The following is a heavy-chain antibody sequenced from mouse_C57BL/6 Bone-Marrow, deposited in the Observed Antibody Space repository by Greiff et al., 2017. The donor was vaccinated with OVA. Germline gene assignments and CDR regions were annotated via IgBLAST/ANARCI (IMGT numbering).Heavy chain of an antibody. V-gene: IGHV1-52*01. CDR1: GYTFTSYW. CDR2: IDPSDSDT. J-gene: IGHJ1*03. CDR3: ARRGYFDV. Sequence: QVQLQQPGAELVRPGSSVKLSCKASGYTFTSYWMHWVKQRPIQGLEWIGNIDPSDSDTHYNQKFKDKATLTVDKSSSTAYMQLSSLTSEDSAVYYCARRGYFDVWGTGTTVTVSS.